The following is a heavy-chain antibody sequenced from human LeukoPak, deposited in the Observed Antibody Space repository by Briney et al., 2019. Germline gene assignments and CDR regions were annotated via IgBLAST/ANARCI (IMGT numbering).Heavy chain of an antibody. J-gene: IGHJ3*02. CDR2: IDPSESYT. Sequence: GESLKISCKGSGYSFTSYWISWVRQMSEKGLEWMGKIDPSESYTNYSPSLQGHVTISTDKSISTAYLQWSSLKASDTAIYYRARHTGWAFQIWGQGTMVTVSS. D-gene: IGHD1-14*01. CDR1: GYSFTSYW. CDR3: ARHTGWAFQI. V-gene: IGHV5-10-1*01.